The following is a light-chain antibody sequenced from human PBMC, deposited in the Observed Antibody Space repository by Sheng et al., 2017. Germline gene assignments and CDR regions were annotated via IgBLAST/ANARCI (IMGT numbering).Light chain of an antibody. CDR1: QSVSSS. CDR2: DAS. CDR3: QQYNNWPLT. Sequence: EIVLTQSPATLSLSPGERATLSCRASQSVSSSLAWYQQKPGQAPRLLIYDASTRATGIPARFSGSGSGTEFTLTISSLQSEDFAVYYCQQYNNWPLTFGGGTKVEIK. V-gene: IGKV3-15*01. J-gene: IGKJ4*01.